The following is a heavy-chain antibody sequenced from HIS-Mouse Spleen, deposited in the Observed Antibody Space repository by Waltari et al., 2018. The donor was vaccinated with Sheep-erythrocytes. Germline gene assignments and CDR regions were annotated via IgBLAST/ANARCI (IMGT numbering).Heavy chain of an antibody. J-gene: IGHJ4*02. V-gene: IGHV3-21*01. CDR1: GFTFSSYS. CDR2: ISSIISYK. D-gene: IGHD1-26*01. CDR3: ARVASGATFDY. Sequence: EVQLVESGGGLVKPGGSLRLSCAASGFTFSSYSMNWVRQAPGKGRDGVSSISSIISYKATADSGKGRFTISRGNAKNSLYLQMSSLRAEDTAVYYCARVASGATFDYWGQGTLVTVSS.